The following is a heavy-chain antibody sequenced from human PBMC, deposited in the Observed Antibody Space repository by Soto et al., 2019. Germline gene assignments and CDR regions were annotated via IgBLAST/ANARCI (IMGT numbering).Heavy chain of an antibody. V-gene: IGHV4-30-2*01. CDR3: ARLQFGEGFDY. CDR2: ILHTGGT. Sequence: TLSLTCAVSGGSISGGGFSWSWIRQPPGKGLEWIGYILHTGGTQYNPSPKSRVSMSVDKSKNQFSLHLTSVTAADTAVYYCARLQFGEGFDYWGQGALVTVSS. CDR1: GGSISGGGFS. J-gene: IGHJ4*02. D-gene: IGHD3-10*01.